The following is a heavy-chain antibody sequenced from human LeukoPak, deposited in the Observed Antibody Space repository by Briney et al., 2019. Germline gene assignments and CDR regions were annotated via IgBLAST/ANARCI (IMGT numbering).Heavy chain of an antibody. D-gene: IGHD2-15*01. Sequence: GESLKISCKGSGYSFTSYWIGWVRQMPGKGLEWMGIIYPGDSDTRYSPSFEGQVTISADQSISTAYLQWSSLKASDTAMYYCARVLGYCSGGSCYPGAYWGQGTLVTVSS. CDR1: GYSFTSYW. V-gene: IGHV5-51*01. J-gene: IGHJ4*02. CDR2: IYPGDSDT. CDR3: ARVLGYCSGGSCYPGAY.